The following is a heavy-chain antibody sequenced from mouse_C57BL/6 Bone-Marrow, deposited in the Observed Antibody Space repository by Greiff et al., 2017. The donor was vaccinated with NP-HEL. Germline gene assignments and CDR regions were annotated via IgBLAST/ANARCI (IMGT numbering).Heavy chain of an antibody. V-gene: IGHV14-2*01. D-gene: IGHD1-1*01. CDR1: GFNFNNYY. CDR2: IDPEDGYT. J-gene: IGHJ4*01. Sequence: EVQVVESGAELVKPGASVKLSCTASGFNFNNYYMHWVKQRPEQGLEWIGRIDPEDGYTNYAPKFKGKATMTADTSSNTAYLQLSSLTSEDTAVYYCADWGVTTVVAPCAMDYEGRGTSITVTA. CDR3: ADWGVTTVVAPCAMDY.